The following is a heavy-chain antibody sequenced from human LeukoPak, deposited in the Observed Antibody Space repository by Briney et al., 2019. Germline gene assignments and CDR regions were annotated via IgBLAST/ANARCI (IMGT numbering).Heavy chain of an antibody. CDR2: ISGSGVST. J-gene: IGHJ4*02. Sequence: GGSLRLSCAASGFTFSSYAMSWVRQAPGKGLEWVSAISGSGVSTYYADSVEGRFTISRDTSKNTLYLQMISLKAEDTAIYYCAKDRLPCSGNCNSDYYFDCWGQGALVTVSS. CDR1: GFTFSSYA. V-gene: IGHV3-23*01. D-gene: IGHD2-21*01. CDR3: AKDRLPCSGNCNSDYYFDC.